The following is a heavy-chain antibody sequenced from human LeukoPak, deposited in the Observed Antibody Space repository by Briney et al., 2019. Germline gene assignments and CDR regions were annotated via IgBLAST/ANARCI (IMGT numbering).Heavy chain of an antibody. V-gene: IGHV3-7*01. CDR1: GFTFSSYW. CDR2: IKQDGSEK. J-gene: IGHJ4*02. D-gene: IGHD7-27*01. CDR3: ARDLGGGDFDY. Sequence: GGSLRLSCAASGFTFSSYWMTWVRQAAGKGLERVATIKQDGSEKYYVDSVKGRFTISRDNTKNSLYLQMNSLRAEDTAVYYCARDLGGGDFDYWGQGTLVTVSS.